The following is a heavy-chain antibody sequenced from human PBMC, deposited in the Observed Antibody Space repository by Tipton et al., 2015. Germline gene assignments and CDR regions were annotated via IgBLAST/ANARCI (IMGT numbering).Heavy chain of an antibody. J-gene: IGHJ4*02. CDR3: ARARGRHGGLFDS. CDR1: GDSISRSNYY. Sequence: TLSLTCTVSGDSISRSNYYWGWIRQPPGMGLEWIASIHYGGNTHYNPSLMSRVTISVDTSKTQFSLKMSSVTASDTAVYCCARARGRHGGLFDSWGQGILVTVSS. CDR2: IHYGGNT. D-gene: IGHD4-23*01. V-gene: IGHV4-39*07.